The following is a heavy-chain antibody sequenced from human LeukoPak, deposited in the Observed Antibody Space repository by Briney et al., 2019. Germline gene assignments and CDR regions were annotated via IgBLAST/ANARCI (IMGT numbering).Heavy chain of an antibody. D-gene: IGHD6-13*01. Sequence: GGSLRLSCAASGFTFSNYAMNWVRQAPGRGLEWVSGMSGSGGSIFYADSVKGRFTISRDNSMNMVYLQMSSLSAEDTAVYYCVKDYMAAARNYFDCWGQGTLVTVSS. CDR1: GFTFSNYA. V-gene: IGHV3-23*01. J-gene: IGHJ4*02. CDR2: MSGSGGSI. CDR3: VKDYMAAARNYFDC.